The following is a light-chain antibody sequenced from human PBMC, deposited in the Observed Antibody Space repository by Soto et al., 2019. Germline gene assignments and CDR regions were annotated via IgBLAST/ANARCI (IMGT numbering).Light chain of an antibody. CDR1: SSDVGGYNF. CDR2: EAT. V-gene: IGLV2-8*01. CDR3: SSYTTNITPVV. J-gene: IGLJ2*01. Sequence: QSALTQPPSASGSPGQSVTISCTGTSSDVGGYNFVSWYQQHPGKAPKVVIYEATKRPSGVPDRFSGSQSGNTASLTISGLQAEDEADYYCSSYTTNITPVVFGGGTQLTVL.